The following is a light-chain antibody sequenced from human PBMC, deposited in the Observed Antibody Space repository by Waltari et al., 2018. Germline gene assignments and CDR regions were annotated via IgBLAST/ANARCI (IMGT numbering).Light chain of an antibody. CDR2: RNN. CDR1: SNNVGNQG. CDR3: SAWDSSLSGWV. J-gene: IGLJ3*02. Sequence: QAGLTQPPSVSKGLRQTATLPCTGNSNNVGNQGAAWLQQHQGHPPKLLSYRNNNRPSGISERLSASRSGNTASLTITGLQPEDEADYYCSAWDSSLSGWVFGGGTKLTVL. V-gene: IGLV10-54*01.